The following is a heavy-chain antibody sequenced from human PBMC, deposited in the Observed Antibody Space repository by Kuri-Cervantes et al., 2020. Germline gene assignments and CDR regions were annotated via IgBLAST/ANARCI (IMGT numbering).Heavy chain of an antibody. D-gene: IGHD4-17*01. CDR1: GFTFSSYG. J-gene: IGHJ6*02. CDR3: AKRNDYGDYGDHYYYYYGMDV. CDR2: ISYDGSNK. V-gene: IGHV3-30*18. Sequence: GESLKISCAASGFTFSSYGMHWVRQAPGKGLEWVAVISYDGSNKYYADSVKGRFTISRDNSKNTLYLQMNSLRAEDTAVYYCAKRNDYGDYGDHYYYYYGMDVWGQGTTVTVSS.